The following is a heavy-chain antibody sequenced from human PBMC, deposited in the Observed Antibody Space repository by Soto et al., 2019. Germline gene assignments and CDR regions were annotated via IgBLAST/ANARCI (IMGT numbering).Heavy chain of an antibody. CDR3: ARGVGYYDSSGYFFDY. CDR1: GGSISSGDYY. Sequence: SETLSLTCTVSGGSISSGDYYWSWIRQPPGKGLEWIGYIYYSGSTHYNPSLKSRVTISVDTSKNQFSLKLSSVTAADTAVYYCARGVGYYDSSGYFFDYWGQGTLVTVSS. V-gene: IGHV4-30-4*01. CDR2: IYYSGST. D-gene: IGHD3-22*01. J-gene: IGHJ4*02.